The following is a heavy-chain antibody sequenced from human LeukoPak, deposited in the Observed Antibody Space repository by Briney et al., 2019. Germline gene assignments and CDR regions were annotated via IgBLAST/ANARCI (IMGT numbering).Heavy chain of an antibody. CDR3: ARGGISPRGNFDY. J-gene: IGHJ4*02. D-gene: IGHD6-13*01. Sequence: GASVKVSCKASGYTFTGYYIHWVRQAPGQGLEWMGWINPNSGGTNISQKFQGRVTMTRDTSITTAYMELNRLRSDDTAVYYCARGGISPRGNFDYWGQGTLVTVSS. V-gene: IGHV1-2*02. CDR2: INPNSGGT. CDR1: GYTFTGYY.